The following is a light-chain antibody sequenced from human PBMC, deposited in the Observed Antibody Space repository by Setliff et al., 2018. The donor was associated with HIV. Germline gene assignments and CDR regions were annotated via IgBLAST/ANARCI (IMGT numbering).Light chain of an antibody. CDR2: EVS. V-gene: IGLV2-14*01. J-gene: IGLJ1*01. CDR3: SSYAITNTLP. CDR1: SSDVGGYSH. Sequence: PASVSGSPGQSITISFTGTSSDVGGYSHVSWYQQHPGKAPKLIIYEVSNRPSGVSNRFSGSKSGNTASLTISGLQAEDEADYYCSSYAITNTLPFGTGTKGTVL.